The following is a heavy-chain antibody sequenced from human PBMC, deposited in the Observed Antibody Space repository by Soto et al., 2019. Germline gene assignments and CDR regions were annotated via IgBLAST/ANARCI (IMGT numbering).Heavy chain of an antibody. V-gene: IGHV4-4*02. Sequence: QVQLQESGPGLVKPSGTLSLTCAVSGGSFTSNNWWTWVRQPPGQGLEWIGEIYRTGSTNYNPSLKSRVTTSLDKSENQFSLKVTSLTAADTAVYYGASRDPGTSVDYWGQGTLVTVSS. CDR3: ASRDPGTSVDY. CDR1: GGSFTSNNW. D-gene: IGHD1-7*01. J-gene: IGHJ4*02. CDR2: IYRTGST.